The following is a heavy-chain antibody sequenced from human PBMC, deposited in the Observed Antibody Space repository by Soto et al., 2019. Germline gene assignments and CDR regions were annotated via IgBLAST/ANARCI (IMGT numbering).Heavy chain of an antibody. CDR3: ATTLTYDSSDYSNFFDY. V-gene: IGHV3-33*01. CDR2: IWYDGSDK. J-gene: IGHJ4*02. CDR1: GLTFSSYG. D-gene: IGHD3-22*01. Sequence: GGSLRLSWAASGLTFSSYGMHWISTTPGKGLEWVALIWYDGSDKYYADSVKGRFTISRDNYKNTLYLQMNSLRADDTAVYYCATTLTYDSSDYSNFFDYWGQGTLVTVSS.